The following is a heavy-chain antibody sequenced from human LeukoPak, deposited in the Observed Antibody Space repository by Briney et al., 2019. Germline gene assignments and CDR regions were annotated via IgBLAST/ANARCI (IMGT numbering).Heavy chain of an antibody. J-gene: IGHJ4*02. V-gene: IGHV3-7*01. D-gene: IGHD1-14*01. CDR3: VRDAVTAN. CDR2: IKEDGGVK. Sequence: PGGSLRLSCAASGFTFRSFWMSWVRQAPGKGLEWVANIKEDGGVKYYVVSVKGRFTISRDNAKNSLFLQMNSLTTEDTAVYYCVRDAVTANWGQGTLVTVSS. CDR1: GFTFRSFW.